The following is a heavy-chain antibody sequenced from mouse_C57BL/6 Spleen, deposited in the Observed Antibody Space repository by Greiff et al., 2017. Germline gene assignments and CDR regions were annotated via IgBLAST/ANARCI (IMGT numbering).Heavy chain of an antibody. CDR3: ARSWAYYYGSSEGYFDY. J-gene: IGHJ2*01. CDR1: GYTFTDYN. V-gene: IGHV1-22*01. Sequence: EVQLQQSGPELVKPGASVKMSCKASGYTFTDYNMHWVKQSHGKSLEWIGYINPNNGGTSYNQKFKGKATLTVNKSSSTAYMELRSLTSEDSAVYYCARSWAYYYGSSEGYFDYWGQGTTLTVSS. CDR2: INPNNGGT. D-gene: IGHD1-1*01.